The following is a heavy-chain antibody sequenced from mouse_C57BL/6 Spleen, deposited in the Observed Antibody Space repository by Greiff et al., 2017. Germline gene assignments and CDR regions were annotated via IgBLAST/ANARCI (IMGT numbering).Heavy chain of an antibody. CDR2: ISGGGGNT. V-gene: IGHV5-9*01. J-gene: IGHJ1*03. CDR1: GFTFSSYT. CDR3: ARHELNWYFDV. Sequence: EVQLVESGGGLVKPGGSLKLSCAASGFTFSSYTMSWVRQTPEKRLEWVATISGGGGNTYYPESVKGRFTISRDNAKNTLYLQMSSLRSEDTALYYCARHELNWYFDVWGTGTTVTVSS.